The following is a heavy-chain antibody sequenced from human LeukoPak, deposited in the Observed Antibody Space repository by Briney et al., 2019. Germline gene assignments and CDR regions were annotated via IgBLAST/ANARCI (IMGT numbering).Heavy chain of an antibody. CDR1: GGSISSGDYY. V-gene: IGHV4-30-4*02. D-gene: IGHD5-24*01. Sequence: PSETLSLTCTVSGGSISSGDYYWSWIRQPPGKGLEWIGYIYYSGSTYYNPSLKSRVTISVDTSKNQFSLKLSSVTAADTAVYYCARVEMATIANWFDPWGQGTLVTVSS. CDR3: ARVEMATIANWFDP. CDR2: IYYSGST. J-gene: IGHJ5*02.